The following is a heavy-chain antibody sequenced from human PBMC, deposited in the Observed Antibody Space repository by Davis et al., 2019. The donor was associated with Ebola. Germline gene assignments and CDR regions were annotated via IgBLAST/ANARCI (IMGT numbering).Heavy chain of an antibody. CDR2: FYYSGST. Sequence: SETLSLTCTVSGGSISSYYWSWIRQPPGKGLEWIGYFYYSGSTNYSPSLKSRVTISVDTSKNHFSLKLSSVTAADTAVYYCARDSYGSGTLDVWGQGTTVTVSS. CDR1: GGSISSYY. J-gene: IGHJ6*02. CDR3: ARDSYGSGTLDV. D-gene: IGHD3-10*01. V-gene: IGHV4-59*12.